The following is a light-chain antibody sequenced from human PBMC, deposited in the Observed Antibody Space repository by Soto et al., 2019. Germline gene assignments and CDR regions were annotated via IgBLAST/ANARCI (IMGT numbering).Light chain of an antibody. CDR3: QQHVSSPPT. CDR2: GAS. V-gene: IGKV3-20*01. Sequence: EIVLTQSPGTLSLSPGERATLSCRASQSVSSSYLAWYQQKPGQAPRLLIYGASSRATGIPDRFSGSGSGTDFTLTISRLEPEDFAVYYCQQHVSSPPTFGQGTKVEIK. J-gene: IGKJ1*01. CDR1: QSVSSSY.